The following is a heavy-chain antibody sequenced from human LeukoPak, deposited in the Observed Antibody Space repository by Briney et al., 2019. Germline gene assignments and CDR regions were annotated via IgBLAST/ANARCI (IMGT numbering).Heavy chain of an antibody. CDR2: TYYRSRWYS. Sequence: SQTLSLTCAISGDTVSSSSAAWNWIRQSPSRGLEWLGRTYYRSRWYSDYAVSVKSRITIIPDTSKNQFSLQLNSVTPEDTAVHYCARDNTPRITMVRGPRNRGIGDDAFDIWGQGTMVTVSS. J-gene: IGHJ3*02. CDR3: ARDNTPRITMVRGPRNRGIGDDAFDI. CDR1: GDTVSSSSAA. D-gene: IGHD3-10*01. V-gene: IGHV6-1*01.